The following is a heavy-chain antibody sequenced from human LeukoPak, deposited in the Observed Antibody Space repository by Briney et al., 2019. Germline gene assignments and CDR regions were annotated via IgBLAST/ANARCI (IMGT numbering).Heavy chain of an antibody. J-gene: IGHJ4*02. CDR1: GYTFTSYG. V-gene: IGHV1-18*01. CDR3: ARDLFAYCGGDCYFDY. CDR2: ISAYNGNT. D-gene: IGHD2-21*01. Sequence: ASVKVSCKASGYTFTSYGISWVRQAPGQGLEWMGWISAYNGNTNYAQKLQGRVTKTTDTSTSTAYMELRSLRSDDTAVYYCARDLFAYCGGDCYFDYWGQGTLVTVSS.